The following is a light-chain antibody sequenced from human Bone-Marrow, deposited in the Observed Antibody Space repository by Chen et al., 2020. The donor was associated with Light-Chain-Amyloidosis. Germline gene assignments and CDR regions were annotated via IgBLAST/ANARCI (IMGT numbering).Light chain of an antibody. CDR1: NSNIGNNA. J-gene: IGLJ3*02. CDR3: ATWDDSLNGVM. CDR2: SNN. V-gene: IGLV1-44*01. Sequence: QSVLTQPPSVSGTPGQRVTISCSGSNSNIGNNAVNWYQQQYPVTAPKLLIYSNNQRPSGVPDRVAGSMSGTSASLAISELQPEDEAEYYCATWDDSLNGVMFGGGTKLTVL.